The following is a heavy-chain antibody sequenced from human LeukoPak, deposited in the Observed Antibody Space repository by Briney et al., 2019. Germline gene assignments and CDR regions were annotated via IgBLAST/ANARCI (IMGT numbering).Heavy chain of an antibody. V-gene: IGHV4-4*07. CDR2: IYTSGST. CDR3: ARDLTDYNSSGYGY. Sequence: SETLSLTCTVSGVSISSYYWSWIRQPAGKGLGWIGRIYTSGSTNYNPSLKSRVTMSVDTSKNQFSLKLSSVTAADTAVYYCARDLTDYNSSGYGYWGQGTLVTVSS. CDR1: GVSISSYY. J-gene: IGHJ4*02. D-gene: IGHD3-22*01.